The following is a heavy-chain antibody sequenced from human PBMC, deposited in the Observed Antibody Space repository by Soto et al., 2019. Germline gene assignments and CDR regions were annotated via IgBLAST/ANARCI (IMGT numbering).Heavy chain of an antibody. CDR3: AGALGYSGNAGMDV. CDR1: GSTFTRHG. CDR2: IGPDKGNT. V-gene: IGHV1-18*03. J-gene: IGHJ6*02. D-gene: IGHD5-12*01. Sequence: GASVKVASKASGSTFTRHGMSWVRQAPGQALAWMGWIGPDKGNTHYAQKLQGRVTMTTDTATVPAYMELRSLRSDDMSVNSCAGALGYSGNAGMDVWGQGTTATAP.